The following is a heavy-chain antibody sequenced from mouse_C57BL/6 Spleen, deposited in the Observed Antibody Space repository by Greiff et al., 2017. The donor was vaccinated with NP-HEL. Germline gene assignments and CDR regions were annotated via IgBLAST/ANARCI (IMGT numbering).Heavy chain of an antibody. Sequence: VQLQQSGPELVKPGASVKISCKASGYTFTDYYMNWVKQSHGKSLEWIGDINPNNGGTSYNQKFKGKATLTVDKSSSTAYMELRSLTSEDSAVYYCARSSYYGSGDYFDYWGQGTTLTVSS. V-gene: IGHV1-26*01. CDR1: GYTFTDYY. CDR2: INPNNGGT. J-gene: IGHJ2*01. CDR3: ARSSYYGSGDYFDY. D-gene: IGHD1-1*01.